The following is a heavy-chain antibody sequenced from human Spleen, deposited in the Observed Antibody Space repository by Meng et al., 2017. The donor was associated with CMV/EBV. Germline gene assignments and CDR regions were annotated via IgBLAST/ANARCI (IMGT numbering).Heavy chain of an antibody. CDR2: ISSSGSTI. J-gene: IGHJ6*02. Sequence: GGSLRLSCAASGFTFSDYYMSWIRQAPGKGLEWVSYISSSGSTIYYADSVKGRFTISRDNAKNSLYLQLNSLRAEDTAVYYCARAKVGSRIGGYYYGVDVWGQGTTVTVSS. D-gene: IGHD1-26*01. CDR3: ARAKVGSRIGGYYYGVDV. CDR1: GFTFSDYY. V-gene: IGHV3-11*01.